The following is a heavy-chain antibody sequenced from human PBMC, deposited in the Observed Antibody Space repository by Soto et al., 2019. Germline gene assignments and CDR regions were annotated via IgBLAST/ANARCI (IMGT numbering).Heavy chain of an antibody. D-gene: IGHD2-15*01. Sequence: GGSLRLSCAASGFTFSSYEMNWVRQAPGKGLEWVSYISSRGSSIYYADSVKGRFTIFRDNAENSLYLQMNSLRAEDTALYYCARISRVGGCYYGMDVWGQGTTVTVSS. V-gene: IGHV3-48*03. J-gene: IGHJ6*02. CDR2: ISSRGSSI. CDR3: ARISRVGGCYYGMDV. CDR1: GFTFSSYE.